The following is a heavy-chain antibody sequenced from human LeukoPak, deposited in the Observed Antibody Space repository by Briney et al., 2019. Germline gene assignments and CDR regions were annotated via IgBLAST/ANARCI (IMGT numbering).Heavy chain of an antibody. CDR3: ARDRREESYYDSNRWVGFDY. Sequence: SETLSLTCTVSGGSISSSSYYWGWIRQPPGKGLEWIESIYYSGSTYYNPSLKSRVTISVDTSKNQFSLKLSSVTAADTAVYYCARDRREESYYDSNRWVGFDYWGQGTLVTVSS. CDR1: GGSISSSSYY. V-gene: IGHV4-39*07. J-gene: IGHJ4*02. D-gene: IGHD3-22*01. CDR2: IYYSGST.